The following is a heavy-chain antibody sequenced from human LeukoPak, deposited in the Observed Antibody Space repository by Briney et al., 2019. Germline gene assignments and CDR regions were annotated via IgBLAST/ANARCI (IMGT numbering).Heavy chain of an antibody. D-gene: IGHD3-3*01. CDR3: ARHSDLLRFLEWSQATDAFDI. V-gene: IGHV4-39*01. Sequence: PSETLSLTCTVSGGSISSSSYYWGWIRQPPGKGLEWIGSIYYSGSTYYNPSLKSRVTISVDTSKNQFSLKLSSVTAADTAVYYCARHSDLLRFLEWSQATDAFDIWGQGTMVTVSS. J-gene: IGHJ3*02. CDR1: GGSISSSSYY. CDR2: IYYSGST.